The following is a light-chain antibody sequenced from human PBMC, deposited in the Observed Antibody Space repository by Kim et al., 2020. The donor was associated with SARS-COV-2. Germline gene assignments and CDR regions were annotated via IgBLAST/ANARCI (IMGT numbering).Light chain of an antibody. CDR3: QQYNNWPLT. CDR2: GAS. Sequence: VSPVERATLSGRASQSVSSNLAWYQQKPGQAPRLLIYGASTRATGIPARFSGSGSGTEFTLTISSLQSEDFAVYYCQQYNNWPLTFGPGTKVDIK. V-gene: IGKV3-15*01. J-gene: IGKJ3*01. CDR1: QSVSSN.